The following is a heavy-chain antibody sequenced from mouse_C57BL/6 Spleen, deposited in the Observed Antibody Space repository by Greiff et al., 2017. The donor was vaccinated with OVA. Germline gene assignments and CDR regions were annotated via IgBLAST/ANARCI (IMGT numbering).Heavy chain of an antibody. CDR1: GFTFTDYY. Sequence: EVQLVESGGGLVQPGGSLSLSCAASGFTFTDYYMSWVRQPPGKALEWLGFIRNKANGYTTEYSASVKGRFTISRDNSQSILYLQMNALRDEDSATYYCARTRLTVFDYWGQGTTLTVSS. CDR2: IRNKANGYTT. CDR3: ARTRLTVFDY. D-gene: IGHD4-1*01. V-gene: IGHV7-3*01. J-gene: IGHJ2*01.